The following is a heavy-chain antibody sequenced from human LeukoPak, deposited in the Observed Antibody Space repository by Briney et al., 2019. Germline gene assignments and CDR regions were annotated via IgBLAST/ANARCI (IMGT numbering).Heavy chain of an antibody. Sequence: GGSLRLSCAASGFTFDDYGMSWVRQAPGKGLEWVSGINWNGGSTGYADSVKGRFTISRDNSKNTLYLQMNSLRAEDTAVYYCAKKSLRWFDPWGQGTLVTVSS. CDR2: INWNGGST. J-gene: IGHJ5*02. CDR1: GFTFDDYG. V-gene: IGHV3-20*04. CDR3: AKKSLRWFDP.